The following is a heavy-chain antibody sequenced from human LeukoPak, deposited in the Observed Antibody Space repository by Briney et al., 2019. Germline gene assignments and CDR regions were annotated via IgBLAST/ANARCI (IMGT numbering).Heavy chain of an antibody. D-gene: IGHD4-4*01. CDR2: ISYDGSTK. CDR1: GFTFSTYG. CDR3: AKATPPRDGSNPDY. Sequence: GGSLRLSCAASGFTFSTYGMHWVRQAPGKGLEWVALISYDGSTKYYADSVKGRFTVSRDNSENTLYLQMNSLRAEDTAVYYCAKATPPRDGSNPDYWGQGTLVTVSS. V-gene: IGHV3-30*18. J-gene: IGHJ4*02.